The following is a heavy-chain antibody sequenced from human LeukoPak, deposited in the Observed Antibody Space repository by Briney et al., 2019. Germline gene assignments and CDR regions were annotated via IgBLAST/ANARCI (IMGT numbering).Heavy chain of an antibody. CDR3: AKDSLTSSTSITGIDY. CDR2: IWYDGSDK. V-gene: IGHV3-33*06. CDR1: GSTFSSYG. J-gene: IGHJ4*02. Sequence: GGSLRLSCAASGSTFSSYGMHWVRQAPGKGLEWVAVIWYDGSDKYYADSVKGRFTISRDNSKNTLYLQMNSLRAEDTAVYYCAKDSLTSSTSITGIDYWGQGTLVTVSS. D-gene: IGHD2-2*01.